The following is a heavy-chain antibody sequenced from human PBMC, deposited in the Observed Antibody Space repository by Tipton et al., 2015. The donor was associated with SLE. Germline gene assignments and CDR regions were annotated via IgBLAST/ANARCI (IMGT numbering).Heavy chain of an antibody. CDR2: INTNSGNP. D-gene: IGHD2-21*01. CDR1: GYTFTSYA. V-gene: IGHV7-4-1*02. CDR3: ARIFPAWGLDY. Sequence: QSGPEVKMPGASVKVSCKASGYTFTSYAMNWVRQAPGQGLEWMGWINTNSGNPTYAQAFTGRFVFSLDTSVSTAYLQISSLAAEDTAVYYCARIFPAWGLDYWGQGMLVTVSS. J-gene: IGHJ4*02.